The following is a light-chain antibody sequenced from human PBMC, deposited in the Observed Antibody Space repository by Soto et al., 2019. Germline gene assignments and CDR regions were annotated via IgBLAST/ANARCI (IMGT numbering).Light chain of an antibody. V-gene: IGKV1-39*01. Sequence: DIQMTQSPSSLSASFGDRVTLTCRASQSIDTYLNWYQQKPGTAPKLLMYAASTLHSGVPSRISGSGSGTDFNLTIISLQREDFATYFCQQSHSTPFTFGQGTKLEI. CDR3: QQSHSTPFT. CDR1: QSIDTY. J-gene: IGKJ2*01. CDR2: AAS.